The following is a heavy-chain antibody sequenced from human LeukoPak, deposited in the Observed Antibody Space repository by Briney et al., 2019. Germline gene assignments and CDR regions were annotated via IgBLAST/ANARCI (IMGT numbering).Heavy chain of an antibody. Sequence: PGGSLRLSCAASRFTFSSYVMSWVRQTPGKGLECVSAISGSGHKTYYADSVKGRFTISRDNSKDTLYLQMNSLRAEDTAVYYCAKREYREYSYCSSTSCTLGTFDYWGQGTLVTVSS. CDR3: AKREYREYSYCSSTSCTLGTFDY. V-gene: IGHV3-23*01. CDR2: ISGSGHKT. D-gene: IGHD2-2*01. J-gene: IGHJ4*02. CDR1: RFTFSSYV.